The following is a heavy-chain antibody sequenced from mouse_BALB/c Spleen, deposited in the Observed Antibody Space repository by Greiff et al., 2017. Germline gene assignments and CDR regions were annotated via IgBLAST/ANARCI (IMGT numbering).Heavy chain of an antibody. D-gene: IGHD2-2*01. CDR3: ARIYYGYDEGGAMDY. V-gene: IGHV5-6-2*01. CDR1: GFTFSSYY. Sequence: EVMLVESGGGLVKLGGSLKLSCAASGFTFSSYYMSWVRQTPEKRLELVAAINSNGGSTYYPDTVKGRFTISRDNAKNTLYLQMSSLKSEDTALYYCARIYYGYDEGGAMDYWGQGTSVTVSS. J-gene: IGHJ4*01. CDR2: INSNGGST.